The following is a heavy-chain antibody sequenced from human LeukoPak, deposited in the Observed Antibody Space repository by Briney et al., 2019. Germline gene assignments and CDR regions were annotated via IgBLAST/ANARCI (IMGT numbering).Heavy chain of an antibody. CDR3: ASSAGAFDI. J-gene: IGHJ3*02. CDR2: IYYSGST. CDR1: GGSISGFY. Sequence: SETLSLTCTVSGGSISGFYWSWIRQPPGKGLEWIGYIYYSGSTNYNPSLRSRVTMSVDTSKNQFSLKLSSVTAADTAVYYCASSAGAFDIWGQGTMVTVSS. V-gene: IGHV4-59*12.